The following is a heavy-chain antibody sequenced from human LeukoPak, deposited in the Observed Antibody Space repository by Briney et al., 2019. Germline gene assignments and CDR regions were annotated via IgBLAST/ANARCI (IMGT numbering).Heavy chain of an antibody. Sequence: ASVKVSCKASGYTFTSYGISWVRQAPGQGLEWMGWISAYNGNTNYAQKLQGRVTMATDTSTSTAYMELRSLRSDDTAVYYCARDGITIFGVVSTDSDYWGQGTLVTVSS. CDR1: GYTFTSYG. D-gene: IGHD3-3*01. V-gene: IGHV1-18*01. J-gene: IGHJ4*02. CDR3: ARDGITIFGVVSTDSDY. CDR2: ISAYNGNT.